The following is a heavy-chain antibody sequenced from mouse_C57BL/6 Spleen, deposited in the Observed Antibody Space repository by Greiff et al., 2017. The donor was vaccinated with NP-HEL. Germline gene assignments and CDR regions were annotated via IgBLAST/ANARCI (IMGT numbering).Heavy chain of an antibody. D-gene: IGHD2-1*01. CDR2: IRSKSNNYAT. J-gene: IGHJ4*01. CDR3: VRHGNYLELSMDY. Sequence: EVQVVESGGGLVQPKGSLKLSCAASGFSFNTYAMNWVRQAPGKGLEWVARIRSKSNNYATYYADSVKDRFTISRDDSESMLYLQKNNLKTEDTAIYYCVRHGNYLELSMDYWGQGTSVTVSS. CDR1: GFSFNTYA. V-gene: IGHV10-1*01.